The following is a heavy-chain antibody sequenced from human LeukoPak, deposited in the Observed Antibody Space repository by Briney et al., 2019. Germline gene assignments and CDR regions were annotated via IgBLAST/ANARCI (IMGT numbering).Heavy chain of an antibody. CDR3: VKDRCDRTTCPEV. V-gene: IGHV3-23*01. J-gene: IGHJ4*02. CDR1: GFTFSTYA. D-gene: IGHD2-2*01. CDR2: ISGSGGST. Sequence: GGSLRLSCAASGFTFSTYAMTWVRQAPGEGLEWVSGISGSGGSTYYTDSVKGRFTISRDNPKNTLHLQMSSLRAEDTALYYCVKDRCDRTTCPEVWGQGTLVTVSS.